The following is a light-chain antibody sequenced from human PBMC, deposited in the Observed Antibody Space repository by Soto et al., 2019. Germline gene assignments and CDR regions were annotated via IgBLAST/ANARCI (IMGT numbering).Light chain of an antibody. V-gene: IGLV1-44*01. CDR2: NNN. J-gene: IGLJ3*02. CDR1: SSNIGSNT. CDR3: AAWDDGLNGVL. Sequence: QAVVTQPPSASGTPGQRVTISCSGSSSNIGSNTVNWYHQLPGTAPKLLISNNNQRPSGVPDRFSGSKSGTSASLAISVLQSEDEADYYCAAWDDGLNGVLFGGGTKLTVL.